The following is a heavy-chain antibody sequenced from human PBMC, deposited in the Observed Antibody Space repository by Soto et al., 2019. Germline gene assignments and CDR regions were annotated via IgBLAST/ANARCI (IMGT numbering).Heavy chain of an antibody. Sequence: QVQLVQSGAEVKKPGASVMVSCKASGYTFTNHALTWVRQAPGQGLEWMGWISAYRGITNYAETLQDRVTMTRDTSTNNAYMELRRLRYDDTAVYYWAREYDSGTAGDYWGQGTPVTVSS. CDR3: AREYDSGTAGDY. CDR1: GYTFTNHA. V-gene: IGHV1-18*01. CDR2: ISAYRGIT. D-gene: IGHD3-10*01. J-gene: IGHJ4*02.